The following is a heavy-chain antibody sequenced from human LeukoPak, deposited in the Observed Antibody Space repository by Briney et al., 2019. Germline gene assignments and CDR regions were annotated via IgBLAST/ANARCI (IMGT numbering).Heavy chain of an antibody. CDR3: ARGDSGSWNYKRGFDY. Sequence: GGSLRLSCAASGLAVSSNYMSWVRQAPGKGLEWVSIIYSGGSTEYTNSVKGRFTISRDNSKNMVYLQMNSLRAEDTAAYYCARGDSGSWNYKRGFDYWGQGTLVTVSS. CDR2: IYSGGST. J-gene: IGHJ4*02. V-gene: IGHV3-53*01. CDR1: GLAVSSNY. D-gene: IGHD1-26*01.